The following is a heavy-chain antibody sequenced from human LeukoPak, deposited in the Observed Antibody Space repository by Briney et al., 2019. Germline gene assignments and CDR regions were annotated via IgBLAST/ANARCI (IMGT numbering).Heavy chain of an antibody. CDR3: VKEVGAAVGRSSFDY. Sequence: GRSLRLSCAASGFTFDDYAMHWVRQTPGKGLEWVSHISWNSATIEYADSVKGRFTISRDNAKNSLYLQMNSLRAEDTALYYCVKEVGAAVGRSSFDYWGQGTLVTVSS. V-gene: IGHV3-9*01. CDR1: GFTFDDYA. D-gene: IGHD6-13*01. J-gene: IGHJ4*02. CDR2: ISWNSATI.